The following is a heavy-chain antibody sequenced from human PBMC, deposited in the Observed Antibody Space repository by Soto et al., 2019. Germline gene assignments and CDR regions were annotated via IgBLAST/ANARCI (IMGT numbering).Heavy chain of an antibody. CDR1: GFTFSSYG. Sequence: GGSLRLSCAASGFTFSSYGMHWVRQAPGKGLEWVAVISYDGSNKYYADSVKGRFTISRDNSKNTLYLQMNSLRAEDTAVYYCAKDEGIAAAGPVDYWGQGTLVTVSS. J-gene: IGHJ4*02. CDR2: ISYDGSNK. D-gene: IGHD6-13*01. CDR3: AKDEGIAAAGPVDY. V-gene: IGHV3-30*18.